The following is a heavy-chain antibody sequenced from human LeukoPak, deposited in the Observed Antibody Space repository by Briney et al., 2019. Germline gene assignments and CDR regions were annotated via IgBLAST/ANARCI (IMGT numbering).Heavy chain of an antibody. CDR3: ARADWDTAMIDY. D-gene: IGHD5-18*01. CDR2: ISSSSNTM. Sequence: GGSLRLSCAASGFTFSTYSMNWVRQAPGKGLEWVSHISSSSNTMYYADSVKGRFTISRDNAKKSLYLQMNSLRAEDTAVYYCARADWDTAMIDYWGQGTVVTVSS. V-gene: IGHV3-48*04. CDR1: GFTFSTYS. J-gene: IGHJ4*02.